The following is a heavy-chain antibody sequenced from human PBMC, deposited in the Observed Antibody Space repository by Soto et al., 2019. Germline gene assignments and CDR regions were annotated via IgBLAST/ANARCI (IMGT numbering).Heavy chain of an antibody. V-gene: IGHV3-21*06. Sequence: GGSLRLSCAASGFIFTRYSMNWFRQAPGKGLEWVSSISSTTNYIYYGDSMKGRFTVSRDNAKNSLYLEMNSLRAEDTAVYYCARESEDLTSNFDYWGQGTLVTVSS. CDR3: ARESEDLTSNFDY. J-gene: IGHJ4*02. CDR1: GFIFTRYS. CDR2: ISSTTNYI.